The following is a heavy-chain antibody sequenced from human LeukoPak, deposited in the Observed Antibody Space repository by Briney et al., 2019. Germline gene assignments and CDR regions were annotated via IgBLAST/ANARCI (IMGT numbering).Heavy chain of an antibody. Sequence: PSETLSLTCAIYGGSFSGYYWSWIRQSPGKGLEWIGEINPGGSTNYNPSLEIRVTISVDTSKKQFSLNLTSVTAADTAVYYCATRGYCGGGNCYPTPYYYYYYYMDVWGPGTTVTVSS. CDR1: GGSFSGYY. J-gene: IGHJ6*03. CDR2: INPGGST. CDR3: ATRGYCGGGNCYPTPYYYYYYYMDV. V-gene: IGHV4-34*01. D-gene: IGHD2-15*01.